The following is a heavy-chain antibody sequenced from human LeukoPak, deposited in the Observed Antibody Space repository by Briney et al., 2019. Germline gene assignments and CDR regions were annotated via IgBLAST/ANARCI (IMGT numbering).Heavy chain of an antibody. CDR1: GFIFSSFA. J-gene: IGHJ4*02. CDR2: ISYDGDSE. CDR3: AKPFSGSYFYFDY. D-gene: IGHD1-26*01. Sequence: GGSLRLSCKASGFIFSSFAMHWVRQAPGKGLEWVTLISYDGDSEYYADSVKGRFTISRDNSKNTLYLQMNSLRAEDTAVYYCAKPFSGSYFYFDYWGQGTLVTVSS. V-gene: IGHV3-30-3*02.